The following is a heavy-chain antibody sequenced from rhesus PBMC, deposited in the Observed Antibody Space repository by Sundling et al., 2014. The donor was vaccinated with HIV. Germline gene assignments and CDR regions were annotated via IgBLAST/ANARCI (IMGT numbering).Heavy chain of an antibody. V-gene: IGHV4-165*01. CDR3: ARGDSNYGFDS. D-gene: IGHD4-23*01. J-gene: IGHJ6*01. CDR2: ISGTSGST. Sequence: QVQLQESGPGLVKPSETLSLTCAVSGGSFSGYYWGWIRQPPGKGLEWIGYISGTSGSTDYNPSLKSRVTISTDTSKNQFSLKLSSVTAADTAVYYCARGDSNYGFDSWGQGVVVTVSS. CDR1: GGSFSGYY.